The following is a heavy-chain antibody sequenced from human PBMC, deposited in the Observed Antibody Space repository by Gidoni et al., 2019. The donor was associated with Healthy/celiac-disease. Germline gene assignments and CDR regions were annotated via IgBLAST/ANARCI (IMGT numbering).Heavy chain of an antibody. Sequence: EVQLVESGGGLVQPGRSLRLSCAASGFPFDDYAMHWVRQAPGKGLEWVSGISWNSGSIGYADSVKGRFTISRDNAKNSLYLQMNSLRAEDTALYYCAKGPEYYYDSSGHAFDIWGQGTMVTVSS. CDR2: ISWNSGSI. J-gene: IGHJ3*02. D-gene: IGHD3-22*01. CDR1: GFPFDDYA. V-gene: IGHV3-9*01. CDR3: AKGPEYYYDSSGHAFDI.